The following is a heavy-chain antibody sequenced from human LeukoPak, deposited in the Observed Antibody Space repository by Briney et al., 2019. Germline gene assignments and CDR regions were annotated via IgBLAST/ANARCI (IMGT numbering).Heavy chain of an antibody. CDR2: IYSGGST. CDR3: ATARGVFDI. CDR1: GFTVSSNY. V-gene: IGHV3-66*01. J-gene: IGHJ3*02. D-gene: IGHD2-15*01. Sequence: GGSLRLSCAASGFTVSSNYMTWVREAPGKGLEWGSVIYSGGSTYYTDSVKCRFTISRDNSKNTLYLQMKKLRAEDTAVYYCATARGVFDIWGQGTMVTVSS.